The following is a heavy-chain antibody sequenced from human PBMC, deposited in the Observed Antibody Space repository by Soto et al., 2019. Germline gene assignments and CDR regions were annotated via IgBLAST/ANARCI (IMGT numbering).Heavy chain of an antibody. CDR1: GFTFSTYE. CDR2: ISSRGTSI. D-gene: IGHD6-19*01. J-gene: IGHJ4*02. CDR3: ARDRGYTTGWYGGALDL. V-gene: IGHV3-48*03. Sequence: EVQLVESGGGLVQPGESLRLSCAASGFTFSTYEMIWVRQAPGKGLEWVAYISSRGTSIFYADSVKGRFSISRDNGNDSVSLLMNNLGVDDTAVYYCARDRGYTTGWYGGALDLWGQGTLVTVSS.